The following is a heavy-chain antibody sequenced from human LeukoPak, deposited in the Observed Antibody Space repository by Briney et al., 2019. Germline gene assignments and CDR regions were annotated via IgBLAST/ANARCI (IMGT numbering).Heavy chain of an antibody. CDR1: GGSLSSYS. CDR2: IYYSGST. Sequence: PSETLSLTCTVSGGSLSSYSWSWLRQPPEKGLEGIGYIYYSGSTSYNPSLTSRVTISLDTSKNQFSLQLNSVTAADTAVYYCARPDCSGGSCYSGSYWYFDLCGRGALVTVSS. J-gene: IGHJ2*01. V-gene: IGHV4-59*01. CDR3: ARPDCSGGSCYSGSYWYFDL. D-gene: IGHD2-15*01.